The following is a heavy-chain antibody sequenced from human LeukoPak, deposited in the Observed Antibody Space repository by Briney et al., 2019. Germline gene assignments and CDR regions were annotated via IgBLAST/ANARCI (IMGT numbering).Heavy chain of an antibody. CDR3: ARDYGDDAFDI. V-gene: IGHV3-66*01. CDR2: IYSGGST. D-gene: IGHD3-10*01. Sequence: PGGSLRLSCAASGFTVSSNYMSWVRQAPGKGLEWVSVIYSGGSTYYADSVKGRFTISRDNSKNTLYLQMNSLRAEDTAVYYCARDYGDDAFDIWGQGTMVTVSS. CDR1: GFTVSSNY. J-gene: IGHJ3*02.